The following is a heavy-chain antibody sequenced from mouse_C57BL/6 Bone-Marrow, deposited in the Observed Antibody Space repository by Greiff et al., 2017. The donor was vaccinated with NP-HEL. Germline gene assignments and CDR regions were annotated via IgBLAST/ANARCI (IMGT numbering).Heavy chain of an antibody. CDR2: IYPRSGNT. J-gene: IGHJ2*01. CDR3: ARRGYITTVVATMDYFDY. CDR1: GYTFTSYG. V-gene: IGHV1-81*01. Sequence: VQLQQSGAELARPGASVKLSCKASGYTFTSYGISWVKQRTGQGLEWIGEIYPRSGNTYYIEKFKGKATLTADKSSSTAYMELRSLTSEDSAVYFCARRGYITTVVATMDYFDYWGQGTTLTVSS. D-gene: IGHD1-1*01.